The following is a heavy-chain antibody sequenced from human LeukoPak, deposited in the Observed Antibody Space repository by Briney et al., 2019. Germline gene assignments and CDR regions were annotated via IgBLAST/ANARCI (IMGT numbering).Heavy chain of an antibody. CDR3: AKSFGPVIAAAGTGAD. D-gene: IGHD6-13*01. CDR1: GFTFNSYG. J-gene: IGHJ4*02. Sequence: GGSLRLSCAASGFTFNSYGIHWVRQAPGKGLEWVAVISDDGRTTYYADSVKGRFTISRDNSKNTLYLQMNSLRAEDTAVYYCAKSFGPVIAAAGTGADWGQGTLVTVSS. CDR2: ISDDGRTT. V-gene: IGHV3-30*18.